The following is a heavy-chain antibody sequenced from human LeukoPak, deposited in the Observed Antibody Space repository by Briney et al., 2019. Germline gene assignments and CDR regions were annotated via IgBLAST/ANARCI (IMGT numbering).Heavy chain of an antibody. V-gene: IGHV3-74*01. J-gene: IGHJ4*02. CDR3: ARGPYDFLTGYYGYYFDY. Sequence: PGGSLRLSCAASGFTFSSYWMHWVRQAPGKGLVWVSRINSDGSSTSYADSVKGRFTISRDNAKNTLYLQMNSLRAEDTAVYYCARGPYDFLTGYYGYYFDYWGQGTLVTVSS. CDR1: GFTFSSYW. CDR2: INSDGSST. D-gene: IGHD3-9*01.